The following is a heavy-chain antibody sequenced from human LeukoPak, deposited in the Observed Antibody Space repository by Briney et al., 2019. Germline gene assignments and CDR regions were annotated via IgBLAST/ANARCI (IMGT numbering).Heavy chain of an antibody. V-gene: IGHV4-59*12. D-gene: IGHD4-23*01. CDR2: IYDSGST. J-gene: IGHJ4*02. CDR3: ARGGVVTLDYFDY. CDR1: GGSISSYY. Sequence: SETLSLTCIVSGGSISSYYWSWIRQPPGKGLEWIGYIYDSGSTNYNPSLKSRVTISVDTSKNQFSLKLSSVTAADTAVYYCARGGVVTLDYFDYWGQGTLVTVSS.